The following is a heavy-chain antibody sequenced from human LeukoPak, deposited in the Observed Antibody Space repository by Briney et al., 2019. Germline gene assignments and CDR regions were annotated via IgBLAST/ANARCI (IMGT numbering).Heavy chain of an antibody. Sequence: ASVKVSFKASGYTFTSYYMHWVRQAPGRGLEWMGVINPGGGSTSYAQKFQGRVTLTRDTSTSTVYMELSSLRSEDTAVYYCARVFAGVQLVVFDYWGQGTLVTVSS. CDR2: INPGGGST. CDR3: ARVFAGVQLVVFDY. D-gene: IGHD5-18*01. J-gene: IGHJ4*02. V-gene: IGHV1-46*01. CDR1: GYTFTSYY.